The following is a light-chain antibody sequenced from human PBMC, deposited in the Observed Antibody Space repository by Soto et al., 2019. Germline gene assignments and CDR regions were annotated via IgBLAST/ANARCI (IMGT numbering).Light chain of an antibody. CDR3: SSYTITSTRL. V-gene: IGLV2-14*01. J-gene: IGLJ1*01. Sequence: QSVLTQPASVSGSPGQSITISCTGTSSDIGAYDLVSWFQQHPGKAPKVMIYDVSIRPSGVSTRFSGSKSGNTASLTISGLQAEDEADYYCSSYTITSTRLFGTGTKLTVL. CDR1: SSDIGAYDL. CDR2: DVS.